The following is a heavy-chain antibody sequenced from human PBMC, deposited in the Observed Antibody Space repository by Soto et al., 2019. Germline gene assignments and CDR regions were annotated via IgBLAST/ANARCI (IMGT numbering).Heavy chain of an antibody. D-gene: IGHD3-10*01. CDR1: GSSFSNFY. V-gene: IGHV4-4*07. CDR2: IYTSGAT. CDR3: ARGGIQLSYAFDY. J-gene: IGHJ4*02. Sequence: LTLTCSVSGSSFSNFYWSWIRQPAGKGLEWIGRIYTSGATSYNPSLKSRVMMSVDTSQSQMSLSLTSVTAADTAVYYCARGGIQLSYAFDYWGQGIMVTVSS.